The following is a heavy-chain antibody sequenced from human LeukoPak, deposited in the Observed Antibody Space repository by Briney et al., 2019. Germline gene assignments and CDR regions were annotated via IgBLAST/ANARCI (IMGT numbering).Heavy chain of an antibody. V-gene: IGHV3-7*04. CDR3: SRYTSSWHGLDD. Sequence: GGSLRLSCAASGFTSSNYVMFWVRQAPGKGLEWVASIKEDGSAKYYVGSVKGRFSISRDNAENSLFLQMNSLRAEDTAVYYCSRYTSSWHGLDDWGQGSTVTVSS. CDR2: IKEDGSAK. J-gene: IGHJ6*02. D-gene: IGHD6-13*01. CDR1: GFTSSNYV.